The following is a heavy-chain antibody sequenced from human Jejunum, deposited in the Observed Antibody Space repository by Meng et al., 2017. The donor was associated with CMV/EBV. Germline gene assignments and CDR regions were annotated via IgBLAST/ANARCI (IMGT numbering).Heavy chain of an antibody. V-gene: IGHV6-1*01. CDR2: TYYRSKYYN. Sequence: VQLQQYGPGLVKPPQTPSLPCAISGDSVSSNSAAWNWIRQSPSRGLEWLGRTYYRSKYYNDYALSVKSRITINPDTSKNQFSLQLNSVTPEDTAIYYCARDWGDVRGGFDFWGQGTLVTVSS. D-gene: IGHD3-10*02. CDR3: ARDWGDVRGGFDF. J-gene: IGHJ4*02. CDR1: GDSVSSNSAA.